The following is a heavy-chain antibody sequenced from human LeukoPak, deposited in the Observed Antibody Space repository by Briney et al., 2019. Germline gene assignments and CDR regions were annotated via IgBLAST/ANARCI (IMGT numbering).Heavy chain of an antibody. J-gene: IGHJ5*02. CDR1: GFTFSSYA. V-gene: IGHV4-34*01. Sequence: GSLRLSCAASGFTFSSYAMSWVRQAPGKGLEWVGEINHSGSTNYNPSLKSRVTISVDTSKNQFSLKLSSVTAADTAVYYCARDGPISSGWYLRVSWFDPWGQGTLVTVSS. CDR2: INHSGST. D-gene: IGHD6-19*01. CDR3: ARDGPISSGWYLRVSWFDP.